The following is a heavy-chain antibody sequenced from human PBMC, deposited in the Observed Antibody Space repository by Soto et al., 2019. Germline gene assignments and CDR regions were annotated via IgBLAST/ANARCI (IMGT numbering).Heavy chain of an antibody. J-gene: IGHJ2*01. V-gene: IGHV1-8*01. CDR3: GIRDQIPVSAFLLNRSSDL. Sequence: QENGQGLEWMGWMNPNSGNTGYAQKFQGRVTMTRDTSITTAYMELSSLRSADTAVYYCGIRDQIPVSAFLLNRSSDL. D-gene: IGHD2-15*01. CDR2: MNPNSGNT.